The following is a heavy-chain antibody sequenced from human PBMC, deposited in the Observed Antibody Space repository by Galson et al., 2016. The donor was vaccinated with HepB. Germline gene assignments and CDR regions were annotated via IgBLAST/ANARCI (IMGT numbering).Heavy chain of an antibody. CDR2: IYNSGST. V-gene: IGHV3-53*01. CDR1: GFTVSNTY. Sequence: SLRLSCAASGFTVSNTYMSWVRQAPGKGLEYVSVIYNSGSTFYADSVKGRFITSRDNSKNTLYLQMNSLNADDTAVYYCARGFVYFDFWGQGTLVTVSS. D-gene: IGHD3-3*01. J-gene: IGHJ4*02. CDR3: ARGFVYFDF.